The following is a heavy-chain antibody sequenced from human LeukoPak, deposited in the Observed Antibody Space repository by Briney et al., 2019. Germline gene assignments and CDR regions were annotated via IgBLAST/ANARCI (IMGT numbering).Heavy chain of an antibody. D-gene: IGHD3-22*01. Sequence: ASVKVSCKASGYTFTNYGITWVRQAAGQGLEWMGWISAYNSNTNYAQKFQGRVTMTTDTSTSTAYMELRSLRSDDTAVYYCARGHYYYDSSGYYPLEYWGQGTLVTVSS. CDR3: ARGHYYYDSSGYYPLEY. J-gene: IGHJ4*02. CDR1: GYTFTNYG. CDR2: ISAYNSNT. V-gene: IGHV1-18*01.